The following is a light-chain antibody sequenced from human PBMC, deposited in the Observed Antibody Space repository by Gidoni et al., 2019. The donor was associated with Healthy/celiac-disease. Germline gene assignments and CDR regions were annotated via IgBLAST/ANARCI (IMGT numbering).Light chain of an antibody. V-gene: IGKV1-13*02. CDR2: HAS. Sequence: AIQLTQSPSSLSASVGDRVTITCRASQGINSALAWYKQKPGKAPDLLIYHASTLESGVPSRFSGSGAGTDFTLTISSLQPEDFATYYCHHSNSYPQTFGQGTKVEIK. J-gene: IGKJ1*01. CDR3: HHSNSYPQT. CDR1: QGINSA.